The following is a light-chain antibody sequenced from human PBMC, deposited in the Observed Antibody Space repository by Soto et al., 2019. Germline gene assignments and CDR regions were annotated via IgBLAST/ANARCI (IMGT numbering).Light chain of an antibody. V-gene: IGKV1-33*01. CDR1: QDIGRN. J-gene: IGKJ5*01. CDR3: QQDDVFPIT. Sequence: DIQLTQSPSSLSASVGDRVAITCQASQDIGRNLHWYQQRPGKAPRLLIFDAINFKSGVPSRISGSGYEKNFTFTISSLQSEDFATYYCQQDDVFPITFGQGTRLDIK. CDR2: DAI.